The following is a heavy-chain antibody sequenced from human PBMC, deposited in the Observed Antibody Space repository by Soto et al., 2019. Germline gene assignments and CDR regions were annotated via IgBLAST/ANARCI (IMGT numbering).Heavy chain of an antibody. CDR3: ARSHSSGVFRYGMDV. CDR1: GGSVSSGSYY. J-gene: IGHJ6*02. Sequence: SETLSLTCTVSGGSVSSGSYYWSWIRQPPGKGLEWIGYIYYSGSTNYNPSLKSRVTISVDTSKNQFSLKLSSVTAADTAVYYCARSHSSGVFRYGMDVWGQGTTVTVSS. D-gene: IGHD6-19*01. V-gene: IGHV4-61*01. CDR2: IYYSGST.